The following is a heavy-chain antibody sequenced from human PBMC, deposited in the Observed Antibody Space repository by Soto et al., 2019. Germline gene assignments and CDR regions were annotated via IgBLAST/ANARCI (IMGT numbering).Heavy chain of an antibody. J-gene: IGHJ4*02. CDR1: GDSINSYY. Sequence: TSETLSLTCSVFGDSINSYYWSWIRQPAGKGLEWIGRISNSGTTNYNPSLESRVTMSVDPSKNQISLRLSSATAADTAIYYCARGPYCGDECYFAYWGQGTLVTVSS. V-gene: IGHV4-4*07. CDR3: ARGPYCGDECYFAY. CDR2: ISNSGTT. D-gene: IGHD2-21*01.